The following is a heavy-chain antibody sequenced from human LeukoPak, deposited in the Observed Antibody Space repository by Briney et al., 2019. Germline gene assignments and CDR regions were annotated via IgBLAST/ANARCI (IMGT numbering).Heavy chain of an antibody. Sequence: PGGSLRLSCLASGYTFSSYSVNWVRQAPGKGLEWVSSISVRSNYIYYADSVRGRFRISRDDARDSPYLQMNSLRAEDTAVYYCVRLRRNSDTSGFYYYYDFWGRGTLVTVSS. CDR3: VRLRRNSDTSGFYYYYDF. CDR2: ISVRSNYI. D-gene: IGHD3-22*01. CDR1: GYTFSSYS. V-gene: IGHV3-21*01. J-gene: IGHJ4*02.